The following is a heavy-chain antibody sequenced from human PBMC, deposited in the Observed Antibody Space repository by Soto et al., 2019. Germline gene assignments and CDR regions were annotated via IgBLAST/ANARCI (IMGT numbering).Heavy chain of an antibody. CDR2: IYYSGST. CDR1: GGSISSSSYY. Sequence: SETLSLTCTVSGGSISSSSYYWGWIRQPPGEGLEWIGSIYYSGSTYYNPSLKSRVTISVDTSKNQFSLKLSSVTAADTAVYYCARRIRIAAAGQVPFDYWGQGTLVTVSS. D-gene: IGHD6-13*01. CDR3: ARRIRIAAAGQVPFDY. J-gene: IGHJ4*02. V-gene: IGHV4-39*01.